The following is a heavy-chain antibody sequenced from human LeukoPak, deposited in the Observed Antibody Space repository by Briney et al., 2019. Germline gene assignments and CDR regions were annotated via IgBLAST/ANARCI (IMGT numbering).Heavy chain of an antibody. CDR1: GGTFSSYA. CDR3: AHDYGGNRGFDY. Sequence: SVKVSCKASGGTFSSYAISWVRQAPGQGLEWMGGIIPIFGTANYAQKFQGRVTITTDESTSTAYMELSSLRSEDTAVYYCAHDYGGNRGFDYWGQGTLVTDSS. CDR2: IIPIFGTA. V-gene: IGHV1-69*05. D-gene: IGHD4-23*01. J-gene: IGHJ4*02.